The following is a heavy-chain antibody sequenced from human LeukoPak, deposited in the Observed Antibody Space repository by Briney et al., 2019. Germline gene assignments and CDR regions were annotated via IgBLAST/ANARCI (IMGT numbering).Heavy chain of an antibody. V-gene: IGHV3-11*01. J-gene: IGHJ4*02. CDR2: ISSSGSTI. CDR3: ARDGPALNYDILTGYPIDY. D-gene: IGHD3-9*01. Sequence: GGSLRLSCAASGFTFSDYYMSWIRQAPGKGLEWVSYISSSGSTIYYADSVKGRFTISRDNAKNSLYLQMNSLRAEDTAVYYCARDGPALNYDILTGYPIDYWGQGTLVTVSS. CDR1: GFTFSDYY.